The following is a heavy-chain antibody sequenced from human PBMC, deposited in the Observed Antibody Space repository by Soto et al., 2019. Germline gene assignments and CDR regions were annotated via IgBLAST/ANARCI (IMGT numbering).Heavy chain of an antibody. CDR3: ARDPLSFASYGYVTYGMDV. J-gene: IGHJ6*02. Sequence: EVQLVESGGGLIQPGGSLRLSCAASGFTVSSNYMSWVRQAPGKGLEWVSVIYSGGSTYYADSVKSRFTISRDNSKNTLYLQMNSLRAEDTAVYYCARDPLSFASYGYVTYGMDVWGQGTTVTVSS. V-gene: IGHV3-53*01. D-gene: IGHD5-18*01. CDR1: GFTVSSNY. CDR2: IYSGGST.